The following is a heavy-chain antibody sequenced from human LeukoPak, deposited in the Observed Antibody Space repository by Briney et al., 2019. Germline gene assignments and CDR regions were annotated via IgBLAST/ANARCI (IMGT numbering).Heavy chain of an antibody. J-gene: IGHJ4*02. CDR1: GGSISSGDYY. CDR3: ARYYDSLIVRSYYFDY. CDR2: IYYSGST. Sequence: PSETLSLTRTVSGGSISSGDYYWSWIRQPPGKGLEWIGYIYYSGSTYYNPSLKSRVTISVDTSKNQFSLRLSSVTAADTAVYYCARYYDSLIVRSYYFDYWGQGTLVTVSS. V-gene: IGHV4-30-4*08. D-gene: IGHD3-22*01.